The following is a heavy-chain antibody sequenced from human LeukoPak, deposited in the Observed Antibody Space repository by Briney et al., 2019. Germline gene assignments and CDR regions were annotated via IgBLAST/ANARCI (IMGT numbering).Heavy chain of an antibody. CDR2: ISGSGGST. V-gene: IGHV3-23*01. Sequence: GGSLRLTCAASGFTFSRYAMSWVRQAPGKGLEWVSAISGSGGSTYYADSVKGRFTISRDNSKNTLYLQMNSLRAEDTAVYYCAKDFKEVAVVPAAIPGYMDVWGKGTTVTVSS. J-gene: IGHJ6*03. CDR3: AKDFKEVAVVPAAIPGYMDV. CDR1: GFTFSRYA. D-gene: IGHD2-2*02.